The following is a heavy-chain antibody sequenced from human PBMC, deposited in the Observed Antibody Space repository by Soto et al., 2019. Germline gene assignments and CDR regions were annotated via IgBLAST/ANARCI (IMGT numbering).Heavy chain of an antibody. D-gene: IGHD4-17*01. CDR1: GFSISSGFY. V-gene: IGHV4-38-2*01. Sequence: SETLSLTCAVSGFSISSGFYWGWIRQPPGKGLEWIGNIYRSGSTYYNPSLKSRVTISVDTSKNQFSLKLSSVTAADTAVYYCTRAFYGDSAAYYSGMDVWGQGTTVTVSS. CDR3: TRAFYGDSAAYYSGMDV. J-gene: IGHJ6*02. CDR2: IYRSGST.